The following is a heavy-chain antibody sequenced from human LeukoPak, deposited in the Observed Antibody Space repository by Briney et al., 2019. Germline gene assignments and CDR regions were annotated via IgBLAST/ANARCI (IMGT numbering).Heavy chain of an antibody. CDR2: IIPIFGTA. CDR3: ARGGIAARRGAFDI. J-gene: IGHJ3*02. D-gene: IGHD6-6*01. V-gene: IGHV1-69*05. CDR1: GGTFSSYA. Sequence: VASVKVSCKASGGTFSSYAISWVRQAPGQGLERMGGIIPIFGTANYAQKFQGRVTITTDESTSTAYMELSSLRSEDTAVYYCARGGIAARRGAFDIWGQGTMVTVSS.